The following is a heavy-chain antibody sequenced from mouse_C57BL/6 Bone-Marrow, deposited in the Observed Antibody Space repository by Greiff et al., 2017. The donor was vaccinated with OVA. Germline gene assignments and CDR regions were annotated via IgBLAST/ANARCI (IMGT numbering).Heavy chain of an antibody. V-gene: IGHV5-9*01. CDR2: ISGGGGNT. CDR1: GFTFSSYT. J-gene: IGHJ1*03. Sequence: DVMLVESGGGLVKPGGSLKLSCAASGFTFSSYTMSWVRQTPEKRLEWVATISGGGGNTYYPDSVKGRFTISRDNAKNTLYLQMSSLRSEDTALYYCARVITTVVATDWYFDVWGTGTTVTVSS. CDR3: ARVITTVVATDWYFDV. D-gene: IGHD1-1*01.